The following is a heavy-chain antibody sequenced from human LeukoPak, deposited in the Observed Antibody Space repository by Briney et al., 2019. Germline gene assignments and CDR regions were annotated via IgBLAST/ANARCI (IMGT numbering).Heavy chain of an antibody. Sequence: GGSLRLSCAASGFTFSSYGMLWVRQAPGKGLEWVAFIRYDGSNKYYADSVKGRFTISRDNSKNTLYLQMNSLRAEDTAVYYCAKDGSSWYWYFDLWGRGTLVTVSS. D-gene: IGHD6-13*01. CDR2: IRYDGSNK. CDR1: GFTFSSYG. CDR3: AKDGSSWYWYFDL. J-gene: IGHJ2*01. V-gene: IGHV3-30*02.